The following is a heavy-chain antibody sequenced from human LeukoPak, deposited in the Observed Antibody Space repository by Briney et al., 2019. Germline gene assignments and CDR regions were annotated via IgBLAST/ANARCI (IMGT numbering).Heavy chain of an antibody. CDR2: IWYDGSNK. CDR1: GFTFSSYG. V-gene: IGHV3-33*01. Sequence: GRSLRLSCAASGFTFSSYGMHWVRQAPGKGPEWVAVIWYDGSNKYYADSVKGRFTISRDNSKNTLYLQMNSLRAEDTAVYYCARDQSDYYDSSGYDYWGQGTLVTVSS. D-gene: IGHD3-22*01. CDR3: ARDQSDYYDSSGYDY. J-gene: IGHJ4*02.